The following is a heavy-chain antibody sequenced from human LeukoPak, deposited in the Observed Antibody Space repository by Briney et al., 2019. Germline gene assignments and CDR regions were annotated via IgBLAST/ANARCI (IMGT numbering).Heavy chain of an antibody. V-gene: IGHV4-59*01. CDR3: ARAVLATKSEHWFDS. J-gene: IGHJ5*01. CDR1: GGSISSFY. D-gene: IGHD2-8*01. CDR2: IYYTGST. Sequence: SGTLSLTCTVSGGSISSFYWSWIRQPPGKGLEWIGYIYYTGSTNYNSSLKSRVTISVDTSKNQFSLNLSSVTAADTAMYYCARAVLATKSEHWFDSWGQGTLVTVSS.